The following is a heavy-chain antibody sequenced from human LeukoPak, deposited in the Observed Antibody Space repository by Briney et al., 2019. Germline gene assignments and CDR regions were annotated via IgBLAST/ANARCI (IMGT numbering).Heavy chain of an antibody. D-gene: IGHD3-22*01. CDR1: GGSFSGYY. V-gene: IGHV4-34*01. CDR2: INHSGST. Sequence: SETLSLTCAVYGGSFSGYYWCWIRQPPGKGLEWIGEINHSGSTNYNPSLKSRVTISVDTSKNQFSLKLSSVTAADTAVYYCASGYYDSSATAGYWGQGTLVTVSS. CDR3: ASGYYDSSATAGY. J-gene: IGHJ4*02.